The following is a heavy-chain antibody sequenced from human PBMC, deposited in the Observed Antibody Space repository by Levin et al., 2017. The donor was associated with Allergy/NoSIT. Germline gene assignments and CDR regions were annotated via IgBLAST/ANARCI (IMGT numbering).Heavy chain of an antibody. CDR1: GASITNNNW. CDR2: ISQYGST. CDR3: ARDGVWHDSGYYYRGAIEI. V-gene: IGHV4-4*02. D-gene: IGHD3-22*01. Sequence: SETLSLTCAVSGASITNNNWWTWVRQSPGKGLEWIGEISQYGSTNYNPSLRSRVTISRDISKNEFYLEVTSVTAADTAVYYCARDGVWHDSGYYYRGAIEIWGQGTMVTVSS. J-gene: IGHJ3*02.